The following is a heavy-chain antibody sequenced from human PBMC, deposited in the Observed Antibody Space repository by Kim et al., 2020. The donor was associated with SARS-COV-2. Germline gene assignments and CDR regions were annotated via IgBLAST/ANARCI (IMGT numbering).Heavy chain of an antibody. CDR3: ARAGLEYSSSQRGYLDS. CDR1: GFTFSTYG. D-gene: IGHD6-13*01. J-gene: IGHJ4*02. V-gene: IGHV3-33*05. Sequence: GGSLRLSCAASGFTFSTYGMHWVRQAPGKGLEWVAVISSDGGNKYCADSVKGRFTVSRDNSKNTLYLQMNSLRAEDTAVYFCARAGLEYSSSQRGYLDSWGQGTLVTVSS. CDR2: ISSDGGNK.